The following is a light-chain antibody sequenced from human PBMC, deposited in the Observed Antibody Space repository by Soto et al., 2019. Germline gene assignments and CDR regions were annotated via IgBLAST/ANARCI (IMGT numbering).Light chain of an antibody. V-gene: IGKV1-39*01. CDR3: QQSFSTPRT. J-gene: IGKJ1*01. CDR2: AAS. CDR1: QSINSY. Sequence: DIQMTQSPSSQSASVGDRVTITCRASQSINSYLYWYQQKPGNAPKLLIYAASSLQSGVPSRFSGSGSETDFTLTITSLQPDDFATYYCQQSFSTPRTFGQRTMVDI.